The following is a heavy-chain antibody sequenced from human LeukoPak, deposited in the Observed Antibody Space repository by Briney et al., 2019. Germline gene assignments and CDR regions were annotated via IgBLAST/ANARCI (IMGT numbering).Heavy chain of an antibody. CDR1: GYTFTGYY. CDR3: ARVRTPGWDYGDYGGAFDI. J-gene: IGHJ3*02. CDR2: INPNSGGT. D-gene: IGHD4-17*01. V-gene: IGHV1-2*04. Sequence: GASVKVSCKASGYTFTGYYMHWVRQVPGQGLEWMGWINPNSGGTNYAQKFQGWVTMTRDTSISTAYMELSRLRSDDTAVYYCARVRTPGWDYGDYGGAFDIWGQGTMVTVSS.